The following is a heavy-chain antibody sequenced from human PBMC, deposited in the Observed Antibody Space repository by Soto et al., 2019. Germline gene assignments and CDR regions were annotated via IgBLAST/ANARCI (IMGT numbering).Heavy chain of an antibody. J-gene: IGHJ4*02. Sequence: EVQLLESGGGLVQPGGSLRLSCAASGFSFSNYVMSWVRQPPGKGLEWVSGISGSGGTSYDVDSVRGRFTISRDNSKNTLYLQMNRLTNGDTAVYYCAKGGDSWSGYSHYWGQGTLVTVSS. V-gene: IGHV3-23*01. CDR1: GFSFSNYV. CDR3: AKGGDSWSGYSHY. CDR2: ISGSGGTS. D-gene: IGHD3-3*01.